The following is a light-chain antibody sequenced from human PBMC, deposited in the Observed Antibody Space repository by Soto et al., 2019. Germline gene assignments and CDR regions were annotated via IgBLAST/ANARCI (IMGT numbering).Light chain of an antibody. CDR2: DAS. V-gene: IGKV3-11*01. J-gene: IGKJ3*01. CDR1: QSVGSY. Sequence: EIVLTQSPATLSLSPGERATLSCRASQSVGSYLAWFQQRPGQAPRLVIHDASKRATGIPARFSGSGSGPDFSLTISGLEPEDFAVYYCQQRDNWPFTFGPGTTVDIK. CDR3: QQRDNWPFT.